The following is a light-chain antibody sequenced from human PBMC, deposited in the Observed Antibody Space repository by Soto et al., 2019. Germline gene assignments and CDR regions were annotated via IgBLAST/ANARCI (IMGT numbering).Light chain of an antibody. CDR3: QQYRSAPPT. CDR1: QGISNF. V-gene: IGKV1-27*01. CDR2: GAS. Sequence: DVPLTQSPSSLSASVGDRVTITCRASQGISNFVAWYQQKPGGVPKLLIYGASTLQSGVPLRFSGSGSGTDFTLSINSLQPEDVGTFYCQQYRSAPPTFGHGTRVEIK. J-gene: IGKJ1*01.